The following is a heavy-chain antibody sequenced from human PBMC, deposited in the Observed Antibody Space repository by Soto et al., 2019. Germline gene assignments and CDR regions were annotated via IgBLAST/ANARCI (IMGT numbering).Heavy chain of an antibody. CDR2: ISYDGSNK. J-gene: IGHJ6*02. Sequence: GGSLRLSCAASGFTFSSYGMHWVRQAPGKGLEWVAVISYDGSNKYYADSVKGRFTISRDNSKNTLYLQMNSLRAEDTAVYYCAKDGSTVTHPIYYYYGMDVWGQGTTVTVSS. D-gene: IGHD4-4*01. CDR1: GFTFSSYG. V-gene: IGHV3-30*18. CDR3: AKDGSTVTHPIYYYYGMDV.